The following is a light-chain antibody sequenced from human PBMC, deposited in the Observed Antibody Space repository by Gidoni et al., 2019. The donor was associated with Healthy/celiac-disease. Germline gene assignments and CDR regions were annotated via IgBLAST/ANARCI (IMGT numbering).Light chain of an antibody. V-gene: IGKV3-15*01. J-gene: IGKJ4*01. CDR2: GAS. CDR1: QSVSSN. CDR3: QQYNNWPPLT. Sequence: EIVMTQSPANLSVSPGERATLSCRASQSVSSNLAWYQQKPGQAPRLLIYGASTRATGIPARFSGSGSGTEFTLTISSLQSENFAVYCCQQYNNWPPLTFGGGTKVEIK.